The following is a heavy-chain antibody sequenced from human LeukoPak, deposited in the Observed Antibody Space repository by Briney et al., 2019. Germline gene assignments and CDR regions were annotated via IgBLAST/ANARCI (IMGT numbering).Heavy chain of an antibody. D-gene: IGHD6-19*01. CDR2: IIPIFGTA. Sequence: SVKVPCKASGGTFSSYAVSWVRQAPGQGLEWMGGIIPIFGTANYAQKFQGRVTITRDTSASTAYMELSSLRSEDTAVYYCARLPYSSGWSPDYWGQGTLVTVSS. J-gene: IGHJ4*02. V-gene: IGHV1-69*05. CDR1: GGTFSSYA. CDR3: ARLPYSSGWSPDY.